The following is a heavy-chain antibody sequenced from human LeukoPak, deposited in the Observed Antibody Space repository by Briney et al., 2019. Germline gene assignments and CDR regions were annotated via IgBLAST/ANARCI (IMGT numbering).Heavy chain of an antibody. D-gene: IGHD6-19*01. Sequence: GASVKVSCKASGGTFSSYAISWVRQAPGQGLEWMGGIIPIFGTANYAQKFQGRVTIPTDESTSTAYMELSSLRSEDTAVYYCARSRAGGAARWAYYYYYMDVWGKGTTVTVSS. CDR2: IIPIFGTA. CDR1: GGTFSSYA. J-gene: IGHJ6*03. CDR3: ARSRAGGAARWAYYYYYMDV. V-gene: IGHV1-69*05.